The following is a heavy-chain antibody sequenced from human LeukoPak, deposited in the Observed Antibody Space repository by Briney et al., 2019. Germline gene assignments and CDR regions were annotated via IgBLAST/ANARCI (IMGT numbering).Heavy chain of an antibody. J-gene: IGHJ4*02. Sequence: GGSLRLSCAASGFTFSSYWMSWVRQAPGKGLEGVANIKQDGSEKYYVDSVKGRFTISRDNAKNSLYLQMNSLRVEDTAVYYCARCTTGRTFGSLREIKRSREIDYWGQGTLVTVSS. CDR3: ARCTTGRTFGSLREIKRSREIDY. V-gene: IGHV3-7*01. CDR2: IKQDGSEK. D-gene: IGHD1-1*01. CDR1: GFTFSSYW.